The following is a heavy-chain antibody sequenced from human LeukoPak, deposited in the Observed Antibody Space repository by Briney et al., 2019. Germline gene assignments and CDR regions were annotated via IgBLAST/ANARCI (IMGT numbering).Heavy chain of an antibody. D-gene: IGHD1-26*01. V-gene: IGHV4-39*07. J-gene: IGHJ4*02. CDR1: GGSISSSSYY. Sequence: PSETLSLTCTVSGGSISSSSYYWGWIRQPPGKGLEWIGSIYYSGSTYYSPSLKSRVTISVDTSKNQFSLKLSSVTAADTAVYYCARDDIVLLRSFDYWGQGTLVTVSS. CDR3: ARDDIVLLRSFDY. CDR2: IYYSGST.